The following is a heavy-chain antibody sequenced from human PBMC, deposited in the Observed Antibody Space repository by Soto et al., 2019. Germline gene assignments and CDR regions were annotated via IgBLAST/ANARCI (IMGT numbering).Heavy chain of an antibody. CDR1: GGSISSPHDY. J-gene: IGHJ4*02. Sequence: PSETLSLTSPVSGGSISSPHDYWGWIRKSPGRGLEWIGSIYYTGSSYYNPSLKSRITVSVDTSKNQFSLNLTSVTAADTAVYYCARHGLTAYMAYYFDFWGQGTQVTVSS. CDR2: IYYTGSS. V-gene: IGHV4-39*01. D-gene: IGHD3-16*01. CDR3: ARHGLTAYMAYYFDF.